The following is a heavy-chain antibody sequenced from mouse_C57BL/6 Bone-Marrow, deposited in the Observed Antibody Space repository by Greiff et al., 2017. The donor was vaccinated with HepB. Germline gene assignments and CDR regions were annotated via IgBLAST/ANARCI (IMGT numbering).Heavy chain of an antibody. CDR1: GFTFSSYA. V-gene: IGHV5-9-1*02. D-gene: IGHD4-1*01. CDR2: ISSGGDYI. CDR3: TRENWYYFDY. J-gene: IGHJ2*01. Sequence: DVMLVESGEGLVKPGGSLKLSCAASGFTFSSYAMSWVRQTPEKRLEWVAYISSGGDYIYYADTVKGRFTISRDNARNTLYLQMSSLKSEDTAMYYCTRENWYYFDYWGQGTTLTVSS.